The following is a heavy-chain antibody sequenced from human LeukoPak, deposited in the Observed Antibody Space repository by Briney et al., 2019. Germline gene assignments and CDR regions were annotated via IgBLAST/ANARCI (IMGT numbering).Heavy chain of an antibody. D-gene: IGHD1-26*01. CDR1: GFTFSSYE. J-gene: IGHJ4*02. Sequence: PGGSLRLSCAASGFTFSSYEMNWVRQAPGKGLEWASYINSSGSTIYYADSVKGRFTISRDNAKNSLYLQMNSLRVEDTAVYYCARDLGATIFDFDYWGQGTLVTVSS. V-gene: IGHV3-48*03. CDR2: INSSGSTI. CDR3: ARDLGATIFDFDY.